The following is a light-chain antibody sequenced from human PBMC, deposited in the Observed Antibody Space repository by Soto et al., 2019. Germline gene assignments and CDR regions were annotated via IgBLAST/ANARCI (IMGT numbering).Light chain of an antibody. V-gene: IGKV1-6*01. Sequence: AIQMTQSPSSQTESVVDRVTITCRASQGIRNDLGWYQQKPGKAPKLLIYATSNLQSGVPSRFSGSGSGTDFTLTISSLQPEEFATYYCLQDNSYPLTFGGGTKVDIK. CDR1: QGIRND. CDR2: ATS. CDR3: LQDNSYPLT. J-gene: IGKJ4*01.